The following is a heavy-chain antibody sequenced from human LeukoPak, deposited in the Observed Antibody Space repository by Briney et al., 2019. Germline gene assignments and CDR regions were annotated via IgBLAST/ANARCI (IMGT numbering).Heavy chain of an antibody. D-gene: IGHD1-1*01. CDR3: ARAAYNWNDGTLGWFDP. CDR2: ISAYNGNT. V-gene: IGHV1-18*01. CDR1: GYTFTSYG. J-gene: IGHJ5*02. Sequence: GASVKVSCKASGYTFTSYGISWVRQAPGQGLEWMGWISAYNGNTNYAQKLQGRVTMTTDTSTSTAYMELRSLRSDDTAVYYCARAAYNWNDGTLGWFDPWGQGTLVTVSS.